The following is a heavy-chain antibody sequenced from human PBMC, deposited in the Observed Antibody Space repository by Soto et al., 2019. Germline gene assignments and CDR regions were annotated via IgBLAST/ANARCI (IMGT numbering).Heavy chain of an antibody. CDR3: ARDPPEFQSGLAS. Sequence: SQTLSLTCAISGDSVSNTGAAWNWVRQSPSGGLEWLGRTYYRSRWNYDYAISLKSRISINPDTSKNQFSLQLNSVTPEDTGVYYCARDPPEFQSGLASWGQGTVVTVPS. CDR2: TYYRSRWNY. D-gene: IGHD3-10*01. J-gene: IGHJ4*02. CDR1: GDSVSNTGAA. V-gene: IGHV6-1*01.